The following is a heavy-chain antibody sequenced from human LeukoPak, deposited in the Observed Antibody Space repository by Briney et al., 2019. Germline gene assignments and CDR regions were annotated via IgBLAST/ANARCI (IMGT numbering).Heavy chain of an antibody. CDR2: INHSGST. J-gene: IGHJ5*02. Sequence: SETLSLTCAVYGGSFSGYYWSWIRQPPAKGLKWIGEINHSGSTNYNPSLKSRVTISVDRSKNQFSLKLSSVTAADTAVYYCAGSDGYCSSTSCLGWFDPWGQGTLVTVSS. V-gene: IGHV4-34*01. CDR1: GGSFSGYY. D-gene: IGHD2-2*01. CDR3: AGSDGYCSSTSCLGWFDP.